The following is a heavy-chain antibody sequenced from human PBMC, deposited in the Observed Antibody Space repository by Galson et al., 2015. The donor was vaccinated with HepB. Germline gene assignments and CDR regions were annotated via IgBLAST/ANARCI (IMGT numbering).Heavy chain of an antibody. D-gene: IGHD3-9*01. CDR2: ISSDGLST. CDR1: GFSIKDFW. J-gene: IGHJ2*01. V-gene: IGHV3-74*01. Sequence: SLRLSCAASGFSIKDFWMHWVRQVPGKGLLWVARISSDGLSTAYADSVQGRFTISRDNAQNTFYLQMNALRVEDTAVYYCARDRSSLYGVFTGSYNWYFDLWGRGTLVTVSS. CDR3: ARDRSSLYGVFTGSYNWYFDL.